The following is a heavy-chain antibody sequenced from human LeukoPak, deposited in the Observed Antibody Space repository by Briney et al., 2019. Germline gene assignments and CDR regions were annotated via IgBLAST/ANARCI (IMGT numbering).Heavy chain of an antibody. CDR3: ASLPRDSSYYYYGMDV. J-gene: IGHJ6*02. V-gene: IGHV3-21*01. CDR1: GFTFSSYS. Sequence: GGSLRLSCAASGFTFSSYSMNWVCQAPGKGLEWVSSISSSSSSYIYYADSVKGRFTISRDNAKNSLYLQMNSLRAEDTAVYYCASLPRDSSYYYYGMDVWGQGTTVTVSS. CDR2: ISSSSSSYI. D-gene: IGHD2-15*01.